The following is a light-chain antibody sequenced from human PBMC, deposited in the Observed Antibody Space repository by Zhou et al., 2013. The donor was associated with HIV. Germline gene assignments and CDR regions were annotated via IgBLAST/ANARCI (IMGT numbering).Light chain of an antibody. J-gene: IGKJ1*01. CDR1: QDISSY. Sequence: AIRMTQSPSSFSASTGDRVTITCRASQDISSYLAWYQQKPGKAPKLLIYDASTLQSGVPSRFSGSGSGTDFTLTISCLQSEDFATYYCQQYYGYPPTFGQGTKVE. V-gene: IGKV1-8*01. CDR2: DAS. CDR3: QQYYGYPPT.